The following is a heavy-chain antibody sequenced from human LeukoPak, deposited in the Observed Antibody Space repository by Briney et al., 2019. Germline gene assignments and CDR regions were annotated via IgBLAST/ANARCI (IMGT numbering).Heavy chain of an antibody. CDR3: AKALYYYDSSGYLH. D-gene: IGHD3-22*01. V-gene: IGHV3-23*01. CDR1: GFTFSSYA. Sequence: GGSLRLSCAASGFTFSSYAMSWVRQAPGKGLEWVSAISGSGGSTYYADSVKGRFTISRDNSKNTLYLQMNSLRAEDTAVYYCAKALYYYDSSGYLHWGQGTLVTVPS. CDR2: ISGSGGST. J-gene: IGHJ4*02.